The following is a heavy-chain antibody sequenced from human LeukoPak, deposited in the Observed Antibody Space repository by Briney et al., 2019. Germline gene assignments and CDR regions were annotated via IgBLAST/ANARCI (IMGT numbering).Heavy chain of an antibody. CDR2: ISHDGSNK. CDR3: ARGLVSGTYLEYFDS. V-gene: IGHV3-30*04. J-gene: IGHJ4*02. Sequence: GGSLRLSCAASGFTFISHSVHWVRQAPGKGLEWVAVISHDGSNKYYADSVKGRFTISRDNLKKMLYLQMNSLRAEDTAVYYCARGLVSGTYLEYFDSWGQGTLVTVSS. CDR1: GFTFISHS. D-gene: IGHD1-26*01.